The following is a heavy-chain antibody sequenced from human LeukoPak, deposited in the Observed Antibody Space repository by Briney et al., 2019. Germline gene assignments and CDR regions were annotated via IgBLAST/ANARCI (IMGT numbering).Heavy chain of an antibody. V-gene: IGHV4-34*01. D-gene: IGHD3-10*01. Sequence: PSETLSLTCAVSGGSFSGYYWSWIRQPPGKGLEWIGEINHSGSTNYNPSLKSRVTISVDTSKNQFSLKLSSVTAADTAVYYCASQFRMVRGVISCWGQGTLVTVSS. CDR2: INHSGST. J-gene: IGHJ4*02. CDR3: ASQFRMVRGVISC. CDR1: GGSFSGYY.